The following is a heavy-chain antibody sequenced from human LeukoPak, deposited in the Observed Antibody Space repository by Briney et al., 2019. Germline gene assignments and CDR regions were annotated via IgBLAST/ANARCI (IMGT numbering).Heavy chain of an antibody. V-gene: IGHV5-51*01. Sequence: GESLKISCKGSGYSFATNWISWVRQMPGKGLEWMGIIYPSDSDTRYSPSFQGQVTISADKSISTAYLQWSSLKASDTAMYYCATTTVTTGSPFDYWGQGTLVTVSS. D-gene: IGHD4-11*01. CDR2: IYPSDSDT. CDR3: ATTTVTTGSPFDY. CDR1: GYSFATNW. J-gene: IGHJ4*02.